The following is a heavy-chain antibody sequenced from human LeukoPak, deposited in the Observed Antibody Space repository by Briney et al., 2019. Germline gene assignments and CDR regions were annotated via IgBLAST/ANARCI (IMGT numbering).Heavy chain of an antibody. Sequence: GGSLRLSCAASGSTFSSYAMSWVRQAPGKGLEWVSAISGSGGSTYYADSVKGRFTISRDNSKNTLYLQMNSLRAEDTAVYYCAKGGYVWGSYDLNWFDPWGQGTLVTVSS. CDR3: AKGGYVWGSYDLNWFDP. CDR1: GSTFSSYA. CDR2: ISGSGGST. V-gene: IGHV3-23*01. D-gene: IGHD3-16*01. J-gene: IGHJ5*02.